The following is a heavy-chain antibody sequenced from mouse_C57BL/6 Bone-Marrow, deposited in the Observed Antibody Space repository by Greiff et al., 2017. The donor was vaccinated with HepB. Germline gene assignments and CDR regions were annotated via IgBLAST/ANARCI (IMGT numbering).Heavy chain of an antibody. J-gene: IGHJ2*01. CDR1: GYTFTSYW. Sequence: VQLQHPGAELVRPGTSVKLSCKASGYTFTSYWMHWVKQRPGQGLEWIGVIDPSDSYTNYNQKFKGKATLTVDTSSSTAYMQLSSLTSEDSAVYYCARSCYYYGSRAFDYGGQGTALTVSS. CDR3: ARSCYYYGSRAFDY. CDR2: IDPSDSYT. D-gene: IGHD1-1*01. V-gene: IGHV1-59*01.